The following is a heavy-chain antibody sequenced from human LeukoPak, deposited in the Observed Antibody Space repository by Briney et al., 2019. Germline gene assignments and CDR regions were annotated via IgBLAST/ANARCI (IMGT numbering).Heavy chain of an antibody. V-gene: IGHV5-51*01. CDR3: TRLPRGYDY. CDR2: IYPDDSDT. Sequence: GESLKISCKGSGFSFTNYWIGWVRQMPGKGLEWMGIIYPDDSDTRYSPSFQGQVTISADKSISTAYLQWRNLKTLDTAMYYCTRLPRGYDYWGHGTLVTVSS. J-gene: IGHJ4*01. D-gene: IGHD5-12*01. CDR1: GFSFTNYW.